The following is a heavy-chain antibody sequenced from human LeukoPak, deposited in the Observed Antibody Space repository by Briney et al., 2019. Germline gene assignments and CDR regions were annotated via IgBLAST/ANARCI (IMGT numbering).Heavy chain of an antibody. D-gene: IGHD6-19*01. CDR3: AKDPDIAVAGNAL. CDR1: GFIFSSYG. Sequence: GGSLRLSCAASGFIFSSYGMHWVRQAPGKGLEWVAFIRYDGSNKYYADSVKGRFTISRDNSKNTLYLQMNSLRAGDTAVYYCAKDPDIAVAGNALWGQGTLVTVSS. J-gene: IGHJ4*02. CDR2: IRYDGSNK. V-gene: IGHV3-30*02.